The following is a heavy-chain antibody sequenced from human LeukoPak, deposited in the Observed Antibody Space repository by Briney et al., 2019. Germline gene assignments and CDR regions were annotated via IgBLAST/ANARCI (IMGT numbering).Heavy chain of an antibody. Sequence: GGSLRLSCAASEFTSGNYGINWVRQAPGKGLQWVSSINTSSGDIFYADSVKGRFTISRDYAKNSFYLQMNSLTAEDTAVYYCSGDYDNSHYYFHMDVWGKETTVTVSS. CDR1: EFTSGNYG. CDR3: SGDYDNSHYYFHMDV. D-gene: IGHD3-22*01. V-gene: IGHV3-21*01. CDR2: INTSSGDI. J-gene: IGHJ6*03.